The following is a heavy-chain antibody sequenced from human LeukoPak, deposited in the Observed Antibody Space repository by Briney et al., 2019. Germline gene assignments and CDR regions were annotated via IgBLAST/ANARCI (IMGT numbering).Heavy chain of an antibody. CDR2: IIPILGIA. CDR1: GGTFSSYA. V-gene: IGHV1-69*04. Sequence: SVKVSCKASGGTFSSYAISWVRQAPGQGLEWMGRIIPILGIANYAQKFQGRVTITADKSTSTVYMELSSLRSEDTAVYYCARDQGSSRIGGPADYWGQGTLVTVSS. J-gene: IGHJ4*02. D-gene: IGHD1-26*01. CDR3: ARDQGSSRIGGPADY.